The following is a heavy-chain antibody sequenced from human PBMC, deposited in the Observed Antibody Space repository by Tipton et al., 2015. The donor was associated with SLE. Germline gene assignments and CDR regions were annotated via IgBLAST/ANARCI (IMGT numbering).Heavy chain of an antibody. CDR2: IYYSGNT. CDR1: GGPITSYH. Sequence: TLSLTCTVSGGPITSYHWSWIRQPPGKEPEWIGYIYYSGNTYNNPSLGSRLTISVDTSKDQFSLRLTSVTAADTAVYYCARATDWNLSPDVWGKGTTVTVSS. J-gene: IGHJ6*04. V-gene: IGHV4-59*12. CDR3: ARATDWNLSPDV. D-gene: IGHD1-7*01.